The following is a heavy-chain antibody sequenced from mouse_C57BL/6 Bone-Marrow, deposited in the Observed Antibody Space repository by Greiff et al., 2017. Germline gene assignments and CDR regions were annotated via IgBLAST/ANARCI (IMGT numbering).Heavy chain of an antibody. CDR3: ARVTGYYAMDY. J-gene: IGHJ4*01. D-gene: IGHD4-1*01. CDR1: GYTFTSYW. V-gene: IGHV1-55*01. Sequence: VQLQQPGAELVKPGASVKMSCKASGYTFTSYWITWVKQRPGQGLEWIGDIYPGSGSTNYNEKFKSKATLTVDTSSSTAYTQLSSLTSEDSAVYYCARVTGYYAMDYWGQGTSVTVSS. CDR2: IYPGSGST.